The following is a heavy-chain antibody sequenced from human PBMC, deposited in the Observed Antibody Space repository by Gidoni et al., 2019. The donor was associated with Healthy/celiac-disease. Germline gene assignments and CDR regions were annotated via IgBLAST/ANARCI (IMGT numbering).Heavy chain of an antibody. V-gene: IGHV1-69*01. J-gene: IGHJ4*02. CDR3: ARESVSTTVAYARLDY. D-gene: IGHD4-17*01. CDR1: GGTISSYA. Sequence: QVQLVQSGAEVKKPGSSVKVSCKASGGTISSYATSWVRQAPGQGLEWMGGIIPIFGTANYAQKFQGRVTITADESTSTAYMELSSLRSEDTAVYYCARESVSTTVAYARLDYWGQGTLVTVSS. CDR2: IIPIFGTA.